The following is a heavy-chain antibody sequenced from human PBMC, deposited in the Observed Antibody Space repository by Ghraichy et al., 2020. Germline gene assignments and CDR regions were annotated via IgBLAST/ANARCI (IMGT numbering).Heavy chain of an antibody. D-gene: IGHD6-19*01. CDR2: INPNSGGT. CDR3: ARTTNRKYSSGWYVY. J-gene: IGHJ4*02. CDR1: GYTFTGYY. V-gene: IGHV1-2*02. Sequence: ASVKVSCKASGYTFTGYYMHWVRQAPGQGLEWMEWINPNSGGTNYAQKFQGRVTMTRDTSISTAYMELSRLRSDDTAVYYCARTTNRKYSSGWYVYWGQGTLVTVTS.